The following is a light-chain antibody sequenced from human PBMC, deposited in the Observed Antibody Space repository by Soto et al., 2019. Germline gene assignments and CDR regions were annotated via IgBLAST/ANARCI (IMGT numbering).Light chain of an antibody. CDR1: STDFVTYNR. J-gene: IGLJ1*01. CDR3: CSYAGSYNIYL. Sequence: QSALTRPPSVSGSPGQSVTISCTGTSTDFVTYNRVSWYQQPPGTAPKLIVYEASNRPSGVPDRFSGSKSGNTASLTISGLQAEDEGDYYCCSYAGSYNIYLFGPGTKLTVL. V-gene: IGLV2-18*02. CDR2: EAS.